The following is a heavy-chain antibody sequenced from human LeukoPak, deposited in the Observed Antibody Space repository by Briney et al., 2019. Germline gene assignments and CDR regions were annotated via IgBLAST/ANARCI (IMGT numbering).Heavy chain of an antibody. J-gene: IGHJ4*02. D-gene: IGHD5-18*01. Sequence: GWVRQAAGKGLEWIGSIYYSGSTYYNPSLKSRVTISVDTSKNQFSLKLSSVTAADTAVYYCAIPRRRGYSYGPFDYWGQGTLVTVSS. V-gene: IGHV4-39*01. CDR3: AIPRRRGYSYGPFDY. CDR2: IYYSGST.